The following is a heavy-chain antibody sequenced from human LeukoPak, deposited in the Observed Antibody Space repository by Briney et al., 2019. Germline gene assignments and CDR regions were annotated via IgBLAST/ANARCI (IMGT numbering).Heavy chain of an antibody. CDR1: GFTFSSYW. Sequence: PGGSLRLSCAASGFTFSSYWMSWVRQAPGKGLEWVANIKQDGSEKYYVDSVKGRFTISRDNAKNSLYLQMNSLRAEDTAVYYCAREGNTISERFESFWGQGTLVTVSS. V-gene: IGHV3-7*01. CDR3: AREGNTISERFESF. CDR2: IKQDGSEK. D-gene: IGHD3-9*01. J-gene: IGHJ4*02.